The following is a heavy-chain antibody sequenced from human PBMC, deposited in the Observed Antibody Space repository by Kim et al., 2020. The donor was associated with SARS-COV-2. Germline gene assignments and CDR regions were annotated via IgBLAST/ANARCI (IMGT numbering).Heavy chain of an antibody. CDR1: GFTFGDYA. D-gene: IGHD6-19*01. J-gene: IGHJ5*02. CDR2: ISWNSGSI. CDR3: AKDITRSGRGWFDP. V-gene: IGHV3-9*01. Sequence: GGSLRLSCAASGFTFGDYAMHWVRQAPGKGLEWVSGISWNSGSIGYADSVKGRFTISRDNAKNSLYLQMNSLRAEDTALYYCAKDITRSGRGWFDPWGQGTLVTVSS.